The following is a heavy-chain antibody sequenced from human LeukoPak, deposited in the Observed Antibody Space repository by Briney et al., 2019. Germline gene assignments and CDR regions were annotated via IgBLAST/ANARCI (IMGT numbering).Heavy chain of an antibody. CDR1: GFTFSSYS. CDR3: ARDRLLYGMDV. Sequence: GGSLRLSCAASGFTFSSYSMNWVRQAPGKGLEWVSSISSGSSYIYYADSVKGRFTISRDNVKNSLYLQMNSLRAEDTAVYYCARDRLLYGMDVWGQGTTVTVSS. D-gene: IGHD3-10*01. J-gene: IGHJ6*02. V-gene: IGHV3-21*01. CDR2: ISSGSSYI.